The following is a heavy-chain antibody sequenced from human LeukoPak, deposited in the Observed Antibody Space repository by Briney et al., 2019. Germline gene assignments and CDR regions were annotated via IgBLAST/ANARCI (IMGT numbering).Heavy chain of an antibody. Sequence: GGSLRLSCAASGFTFSSYAMSWVRQAPGKGMEWVSAISGSGGSTYYADSVKGRFTISRDNSTNTLYLQMNSLRAEDTAVYYCAKDGYSYGPPYFDYWGQGTLVTVSS. CDR1: GFTFSSYA. CDR3: AKDGYSYGPPYFDY. V-gene: IGHV3-23*01. CDR2: ISGSGGST. J-gene: IGHJ4*02. D-gene: IGHD5-18*01.